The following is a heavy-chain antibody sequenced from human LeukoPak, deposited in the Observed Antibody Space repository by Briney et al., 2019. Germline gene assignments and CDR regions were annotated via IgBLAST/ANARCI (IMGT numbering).Heavy chain of an antibody. CDR1: GFTFTTSW. Sequence: GGSLGLSCAASGFTFTTSWMAWVRQAPGKELEWVGNINENGNVKNYVDSMKGRFTTSRDNARNSVYLQMRSLKADDTAVYYCARDSGYNAFDIWGRGTMVTVSS. D-gene: IGHD5-18*01. CDR3: ARDSGYNAFDI. CDR2: INENGNVK. V-gene: IGHV3-7*01. J-gene: IGHJ3*02.